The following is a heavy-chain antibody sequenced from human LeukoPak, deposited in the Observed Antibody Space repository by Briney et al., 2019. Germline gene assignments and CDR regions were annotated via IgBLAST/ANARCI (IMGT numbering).Heavy chain of an antibody. CDR1: GFTFSSYW. D-gene: IGHD3-3*01. CDR3: AKDEIFSPGQLEIDY. Sequence: GGSLRLSCAASGFTFSSYWMSWVRQAPGKGLEWVSTISASGYYTYYANSLKGRFTISRDTSKNTLYLQMNNLRAEDTAVYYCAKDEIFSPGQLEIDYWGQGTLVTVSS. CDR2: ISASGYYT. V-gene: IGHV3-23*01. J-gene: IGHJ4*02.